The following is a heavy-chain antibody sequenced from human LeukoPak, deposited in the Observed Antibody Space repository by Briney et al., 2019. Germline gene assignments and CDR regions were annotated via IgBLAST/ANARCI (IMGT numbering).Heavy chain of an antibody. D-gene: IGHD3/OR15-3a*01. CDR3: TAGTGRSDFDY. CDR1: GFTFSNAW. J-gene: IGHJ4*02. V-gene: IGHV3-15*01. CDR2: IKRKGDDGTI. Sequence: PGGSLRLSCAASGFTFSNAWMSRVRQAPGRGLEWVGRIKRKGDDGTIDYAAPVKGRLSISRDDSKNTLYLRMNSLKSEDTAVYYCTAGTGRSDFDYWGQGTLVTVSS.